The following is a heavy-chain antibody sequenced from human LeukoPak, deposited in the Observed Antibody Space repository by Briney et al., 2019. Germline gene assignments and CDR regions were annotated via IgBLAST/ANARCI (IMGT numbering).Heavy chain of an antibody. CDR1: GYTFTGYY. D-gene: IGHD3-10*01. J-gene: IGHJ6*03. Sequence: ASVKVSCKASGYTFTGYYMHWVRQAPGQGLEWMGWINPNSGGTNYAQKFPGRVTMTRDTSISTAYMELSRLRSDDTAVYYCARDYYGSGRNDYYYYYYMDVWGKGTTVTVSS. V-gene: IGHV1-2*02. CDR3: ARDYYGSGRNDYYYYYYMDV. CDR2: INPNSGGT.